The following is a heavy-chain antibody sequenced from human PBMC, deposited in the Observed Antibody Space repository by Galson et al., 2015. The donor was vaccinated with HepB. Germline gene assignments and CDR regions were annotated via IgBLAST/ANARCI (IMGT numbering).Heavy chain of an antibody. J-gene: IGHJ6*02. D-gene: IGHD3-16*01. CDR3: AKGDVWGSAALNYGMDV. CDR1: GFTFNPYA. CDR2: ISGGGST. V-gene: IGHV3-23*01. Sequence: SLRLSCAASGFTFNPYAMTWVRQAPGKGLEWVAAISGGGSTSYAESVKGRFTISRDNSKNMVFLQMYSLRAEDTAVYYCAKGDVWGSAALNYGMDVWGQGTTVTVSS.